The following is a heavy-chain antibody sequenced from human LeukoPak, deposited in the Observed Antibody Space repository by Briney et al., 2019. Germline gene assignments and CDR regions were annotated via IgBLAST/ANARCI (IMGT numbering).Heavy chain of an antibody. CDR2: INPNSGGT. D-gene: IGHD6-13*01. Sequence: VASVKVSCKASGGTFSSYAISWVRQAPGQGLEWMGWINPNSGGTNYTQKFQGRVTMTRDTSISTAYMELSRLRSDDTAVYYCARMGIAEGGNSCDYWGQGTLVTVSS. V-gene: IGHV1-2*02. CDR3: ARMGIAEGGNSCDY. CDR1: GGTFSSYA. J-gene: IGHJ4*02.